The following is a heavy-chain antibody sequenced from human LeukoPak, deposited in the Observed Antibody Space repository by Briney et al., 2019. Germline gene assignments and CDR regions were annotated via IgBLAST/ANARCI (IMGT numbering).Heavy chain of an antibody. CDR1: GVSISSSNSY. J-gene: IGHJ3*02. CDR3: ARTPGIAVADAFDI. Sequence: SETLSLTCTVSGVSISSSNSYWGWIRQPPGKGLEWIGSIYYSGNTYYNASLKSQVSISIDTSKNQFSLKLSSVTAEDTAVYYCARTPGIAVADAFDIWGQGTMVTVSS. D-gene: IGHD6-19*01. V-gene: IGHV4-39*07. CDR2: IYYSGNT.